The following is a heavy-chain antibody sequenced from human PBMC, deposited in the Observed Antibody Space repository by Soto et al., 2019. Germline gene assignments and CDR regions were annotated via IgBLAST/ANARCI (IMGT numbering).Heavy chain of an antibody. J-gene: IGHJ4*02. D-gene: IGHD6-19*01. CDR2: ISYDGSNK. CDR3: AREQWLELVTFDY. CDR1: GFTFSSYA. Sequence: GGSLRLSCAASGFTFSSYAMHWVRQAPGKGLEWGAVISYDGSNKYYADSVKGRFPISRDNSKNTLYLQMNSLRAEETAVYYCAREQWLELVTFDYWGQGTLVTVSS. V-gene: IGHV3-30-3*01.